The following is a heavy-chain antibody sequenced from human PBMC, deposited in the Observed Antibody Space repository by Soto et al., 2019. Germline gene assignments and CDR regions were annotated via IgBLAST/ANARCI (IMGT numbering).Heavy chain of an antibody. D-gene: IGHD6-6*01. J-gene: IGHJ4*02. V-gene: IGHV1-46*01. CDR3: ARAPYSSSSFFFDY. CDR1: GYSFTAYF. Sequence: PRASVKVSCKASGYSFTAYFMHWVRQAPGQGLEWMGIVHPSGGNTNYAQKFQGRVTMTWDTSTTTVYMELSSLRSDDTAVYYCARAPYSSSSFFFDYWGQGTPVTVSS. CDR2: VHPSGGNT.